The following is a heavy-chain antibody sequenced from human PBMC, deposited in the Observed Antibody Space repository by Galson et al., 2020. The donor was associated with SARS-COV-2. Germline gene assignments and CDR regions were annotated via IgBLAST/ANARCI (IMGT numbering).Heavy chain of an antibody. CDR2: INHSGST. D-gene: IGHD4-4*01. J-gene: IGHJ4*02. Sequence: ETSETLSLTCAVYGGSFSGYYWSWIRQPPGKGLEWIGEINHSGSTNYNPSLKSRVTISVDTSKDQFSLKLSSVTAADTAVYYCARVIFTVTGETVEYWGQGTLVTVSS. CDR1: GGSFSGYY. CDR3: ARVIFTVTGETVEY. V-gene: IGHV4-34*01.